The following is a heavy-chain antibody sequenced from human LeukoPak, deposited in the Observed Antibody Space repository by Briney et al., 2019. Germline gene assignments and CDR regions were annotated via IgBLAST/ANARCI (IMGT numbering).Heavy chain of an antibody. D-gene: IGHD3-10*01. CDR3: AKDLSALLWFGEFDY. V-gene: IGHV3-74*01. Sequence: GGSLRLSCAASGFPFSCYWMHWVRQAPGKGLVWVSRINRDGSSPSYADSVKGRFTICRDNSKNTLYLQINSLRAEDTAVYYCAKDLSALLWFGEFDYWGQGTLVTVSS. J-gene: IGHJ4*02. CDR1: GFPFSCYW. CDR2: INRDGSSP.